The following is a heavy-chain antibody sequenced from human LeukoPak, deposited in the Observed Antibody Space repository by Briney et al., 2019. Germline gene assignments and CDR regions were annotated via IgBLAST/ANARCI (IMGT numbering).Heavy chain of an antibody. V-gene: IGHV1-69*01. CDR1: GGTFSSYA. CDR2: IIPIFGTA. J-gene: IGHJ4*02. Sequence: SVKVSCKASGGTFSSYAIRWVRQAPGQGLEWMGGIIPIFGTANYAQKFQGRVTITADESTSTAYMELSSLRSEDTGVYYCAVGIAAGTTEGDFDYWGQGTLVTVSS. CDR3: AVGIAAGTTEGDFDY. D-gene: IGHD6-13*01.